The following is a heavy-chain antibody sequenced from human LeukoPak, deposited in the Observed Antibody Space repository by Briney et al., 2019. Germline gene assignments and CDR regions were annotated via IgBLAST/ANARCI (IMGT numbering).Heavy chain of an antibody. CDR3: TTVTHGYFDL. CDR1: GFTVSSNY. D-gene: IGHD4-17*01. V-gene: IGHV3-66*02. CDR2: IYSGGST. J-gene: IGHJ2*01. Sequence: GGSLRLSCAASGFTVSSNYMSWVRQAPGKGLEWVSVIYSGGSTYYADSVKGRFTISRDNSKNTLYLQINSLRAEDTAVYYCTTVTHGYFDLWGRGTLVTVSS.